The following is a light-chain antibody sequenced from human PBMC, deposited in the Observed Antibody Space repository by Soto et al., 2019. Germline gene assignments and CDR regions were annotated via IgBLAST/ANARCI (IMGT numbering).Light chain of an antibody. CDR1: QGISSY. J-gene: IGKJ1*01. CDR2: AAS. CDR3: QQYYSYTRT. V-gene: IGKV1-8*01. Sequence: ALRTTQSPSSLSASTGDRVTITCRASQGISSYLAWYQQKPGKAPKXXIYAASTLQSGVPSRFSGSGSGTDSTLTISCLKPEDFATYYCQQYYSYTRTFGQGTKVDIK.